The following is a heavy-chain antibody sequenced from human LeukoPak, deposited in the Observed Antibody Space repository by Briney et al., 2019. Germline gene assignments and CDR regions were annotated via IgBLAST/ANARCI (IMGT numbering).Heavy chain of an antibody. CDR2: IYHSGNT. J-gene: IGHJ5*02. CDR3: ARDFVNNWFDP. Sequence: SSETLSLTCTVSGGSVSSFYWSWIRQSPGKGLEWIGYIYHSGNTNYNPSLRSRVTISMDTSKNQFSLKLSSVTAADTAVYYCARDFVNNWFDPWGQGTLVTVSS. D-gene: IGHD3-3*01. CDR1: GGSVSSFY. V-gene: IGHV4-59*02.